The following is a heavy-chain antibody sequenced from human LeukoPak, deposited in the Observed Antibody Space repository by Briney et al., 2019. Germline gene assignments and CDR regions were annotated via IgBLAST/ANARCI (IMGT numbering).Heavy chain of an antibody. D-gene: IGHD4-23*01. Sequence: RSSETLSLTCTVSGDSVSRSSYFWGWIRQPPGKGPEWIGSIYYSGSAFYNPSLKSRVTISLDKSKNQFSLKLSSVTAADTAVYHCARGGGLIDYWGQGTLVTVSS. J-gene: IGHJ4*02. CDR3: ARGGGLIDY. V-gene: IGHV4-39*01. CDR2: IYYSGSA. CDR1: GDSVSRSSYF.